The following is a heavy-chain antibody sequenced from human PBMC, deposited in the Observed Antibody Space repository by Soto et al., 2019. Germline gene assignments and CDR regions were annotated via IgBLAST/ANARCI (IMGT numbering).Heavy chain of an antibody. CDR1: GGSISSSNW. D-gene: IGHD2-21*02. CDR3: ARGYGGNSARPGKIKNGMDV. CDR2: IYHSGST. V-gene: IGHV4-4*02. J-gene: IGHJ6*02. Sequence: SETLSLTCAVSGGSISSSNWWSWVRQPPGKGLEWIGEIYHSGSTNYNPSLKSRVTISVDKSKNQFSLKLSSVTAADTAVYYCARGYGGNSARPGKIKNGMDVWGQGTTVTVSS.